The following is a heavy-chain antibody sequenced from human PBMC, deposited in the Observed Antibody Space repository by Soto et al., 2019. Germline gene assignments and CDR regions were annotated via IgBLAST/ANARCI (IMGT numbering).Heavy chain of an antibody. D-gene: IGHD3-10*01. V-gene: IGHV1-18*01. CDR3: ARAKGDGSGSYYGY. CDR2: ISAYNGNT. CDR1: GYTFTSYG. Sequence: QVQLVQSGAEVKKPGASVKVSCKASGYTFTSYGISWVRQAPGQGLEWMGWISAYNGNTNYAQKLQGRVTMTTGTAKSKADMELRSLRSADTAVYYCARAKGDGSGSYYGYWGQGTLVTVSS. J-gene: IGHJ4*02.